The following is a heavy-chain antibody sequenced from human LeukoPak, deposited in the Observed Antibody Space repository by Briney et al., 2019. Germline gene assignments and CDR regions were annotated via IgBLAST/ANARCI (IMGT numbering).Heavy chain of an antibody. CDR2: IYHSGRT. J-gene: IGHJ4*02. D-gene: IGHD2-2*01. CDR1: SGSISGSSRY. Sequence: SETLSLTCTVSSGSISGSSRYWGWVRQTPGKGLEWIGSIYHSGRTYYNPSLKSRITISVDTSKNQFSLRVTSVTAADTAVYFCVCSSWAFDFWGQGTLVSVSS. CDR3: VCSSWAFDF. V-gene: IGHV4-39*01.